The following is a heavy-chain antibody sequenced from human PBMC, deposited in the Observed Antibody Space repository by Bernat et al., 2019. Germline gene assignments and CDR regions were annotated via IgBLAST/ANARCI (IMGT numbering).Heavy chain of an antibody. CDR2: ISSSSSYI. J-gene: IGHJ4*02. Sequence: EVQLVESGGGLVKPGGSLRLSCAASGFTFSSYSMNWVRQAPGKGLEWVSSISSSSSYIYYADSVKGRFTISRDNAKNSLYLQMNSLRAEDTAVYYCARDLRSWHYSNHNFDYWGQGTLVTVSS. D-gene: IGHD4-11*01. CDR1: GFTFSSYS. V-gene: IGHV3-21*01. CDR3: ARDLRSWHYSNHNFDY.